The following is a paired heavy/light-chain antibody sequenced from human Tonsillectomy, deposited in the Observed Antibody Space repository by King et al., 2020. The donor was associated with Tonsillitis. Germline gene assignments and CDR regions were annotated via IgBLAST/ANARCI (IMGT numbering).Light chain of an antibody. CDR3: QQSYSTPQT. J-gene: IGKJ2*01. Sequence: DIQMTQSPSSLSASVGDRVTITCRASQSINSYLNWYQQKPGKAPKVLIYAASSLQSGVPSRFSGSGSGTDFTLTISSLQPEDFAIYYCQQSYSTPQTFGQGTKLEIK. V-gene: IGKV1-39*01. CDR1: QSINSY. CDR2: AAS.
Heavy chain of an antibody. CDR1: GGTFSSYA. D-gene: IGHD2-8*01. CDR2: IIPIFGTT. V-gene: IGHV1-69*06. Sequence: QVQLVQSGAEVKKPGSSVKVSCKASGGTFSSYAISWVRQAPGQGLEWMGGIIPIFGTTNYTQKFQGRVTITADKSTSTAYMELSSLRSEDTAVYYCARGRPRLILMVYAKTAFDIWGQGTMVTVSS. CDR3: ARGRPRLILMVYAKTAFDI. J-gene: IGHJ3*02.